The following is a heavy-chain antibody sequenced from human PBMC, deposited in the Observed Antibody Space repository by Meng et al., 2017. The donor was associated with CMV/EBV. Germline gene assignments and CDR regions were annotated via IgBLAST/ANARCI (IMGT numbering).Heavy chain of an antibody. Sequence: GESLKISCTASGFTFGDYAMSWVRQAPGKGLEWVGFIRSKAYGGTTEYAASVKGRFTISRDDSKSIAYPQMNSLKTEDTAVYYCTRDFEVGATEDYWGQGTLVTVSS. V-gene: IGHV3-49*04. J-gene: IGHJ4*02. CDR2: IRSKAYGGTT. CDR3: TRDFEVGATEDY. CDR1: GFTFGDYA. D-gene: IGHD1-26*01.